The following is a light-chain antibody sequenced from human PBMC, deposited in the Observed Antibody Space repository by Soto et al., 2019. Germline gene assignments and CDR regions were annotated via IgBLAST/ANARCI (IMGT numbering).Light chain of an antibody. CDR1: SSDVGGYNC. CDR3: CPYAGTYTFVV. CDR2: DVN. V-gene: IGLV2-11*01. J-gene: IGLJ2*01. Sequence: QSALTQPRSVSGSPGQSVTISCTGTSSDVGGYNCVSWYQQHPGKAPKLMIYDVNKRPSGVPDRFSGSKSGNTASLTISGLQTEDEADYYCCPYAGTYTFVVFGGGTKLTVL.